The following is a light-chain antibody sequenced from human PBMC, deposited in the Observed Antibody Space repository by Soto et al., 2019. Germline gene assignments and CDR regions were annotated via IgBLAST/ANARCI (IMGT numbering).Light chain of an antibody. CDR1: QSISSW. Sequence: DIQMTQSPSTLSASVGDRVSIXXXASQSISSWLAWYQQKPGKAPKLLIYKASSLESGVPSRFSGSGSGTEFTLTISSLQPDDFATYYCQQYNSYSWTFGQGTKVDIK. J-gene: IGKJ1*01. CDR2: KAS. V-gene: IGKV1-5*03. CDR3: QQYNSYSWT.